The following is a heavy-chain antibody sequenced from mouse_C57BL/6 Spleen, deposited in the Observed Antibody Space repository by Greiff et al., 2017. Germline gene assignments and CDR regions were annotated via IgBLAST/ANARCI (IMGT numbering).Heavy chain of an antibody. J-gene: IGHJ2*01. V-gene: IGHV1-81*01. CDR2: IYPRSGNT. D-gene: IGHD1-1*02. CDR3: ASSGGGYDY. CDR1: GYTFTSYG. Sequence: VQLQQSGAELARPGASVKLSCKASGYTFTSYGISWVKQRTGQGLEWIGEIYPRSGNTYYNEKFKGKATLTADTSSSSAYMEIRSLTSEDSAVYFCASSGGGYDYWGQGTTLTVSS.